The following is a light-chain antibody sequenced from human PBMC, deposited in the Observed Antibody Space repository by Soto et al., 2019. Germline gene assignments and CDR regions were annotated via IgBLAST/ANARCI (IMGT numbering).Light chain of an antibody. CDR2: EDN. Sequence: QSVLTQPASVSGSPGQSITISCIETSSDVGTYNLVSWYQQHPGKAPQVMIYEDNKRPSGVPDRFSGSRSGNTASLTISGLQAEDEADYHSCSYAGRSTFVVFGGGTKLTVL. CDR1: SSDVGTYNL. V-gene: IGLV2-23*02. J-gene: IGLJ2*01. CDR3: CSYAGRSTFVV.